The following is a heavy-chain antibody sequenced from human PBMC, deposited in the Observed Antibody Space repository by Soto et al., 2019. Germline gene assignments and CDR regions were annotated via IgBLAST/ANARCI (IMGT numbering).Heavy chain of an antibody. V-gene: IGHV3-21*01. D-gene: IGHD6-13*01. CDR2: ISSSSSYI. CDR3: ARDPRGQQLVNWFDP. Sequence: GGSLRLSCAASGFTFSSYSMNWVRQAPGKGLEWVSSISSSSSYIYYADSVKGRFTISRDNAKNSLYLQMNSLRAEDTAVYYCARDPRGQQLVNWFDPWGQGTLVTVSS. CDR1: GFTFSSYS. J-gene: IGHJ5*02.